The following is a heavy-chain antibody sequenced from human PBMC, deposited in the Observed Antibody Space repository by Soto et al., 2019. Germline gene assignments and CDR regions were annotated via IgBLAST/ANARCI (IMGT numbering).Heavy chain of an antibody. CDR2: ISYDGSNK. D-gene: IGHD2-15*01. V-gene: IGHV3-30*18. CDR3: AKDMRIVVVVAATPRPLDY. Sequence: GGSLRLSCAASGFTFSSYGMHWVRQAPGKGLEWVAVISYDGSNKYYADSVKGRFTISRDNSKNTLYLQMNSLRAEDTAVYYCAKDMRIVVVVAATPRPLDYWGQGTLVTVSS. CDR1: GFTFSSYG. J-gene: IGHJ4*02.